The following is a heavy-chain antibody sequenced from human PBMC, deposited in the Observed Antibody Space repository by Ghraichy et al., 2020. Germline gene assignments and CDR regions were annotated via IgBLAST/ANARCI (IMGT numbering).Heavy chain of an antibody. V-gene: IGHV4-34*01. CDR3: ARGTGAYYYDSSGYYSNYYYGMDV. CDR1: GGSFSGYY. Sequence: SETLSLTCAVYGGSFSGYYWRWIRQPPGKGLEWIGEVNDSGSTNHNPSLKSRVTISVDTSKNQISLKLSSVTAADTAVYYCARGTGAYYYDSSGYYSNYYYGMDVWGQGTTVTVSS. CDR2: VNDSGST. J-gene: IGHJ6*02. D-gene: IGHD3-22*01.